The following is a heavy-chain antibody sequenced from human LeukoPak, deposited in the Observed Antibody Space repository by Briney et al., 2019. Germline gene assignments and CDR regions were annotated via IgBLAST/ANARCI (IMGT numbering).Heavy chain of an antibody. Sequence: ASVKVSCKTSGGTFNNSAISWVRQAPGQGVEWLGGIMPLFGTSGYAQKFQGRVTITKDESTRTVYLELTSRTSDDTAVYYCARDVHGDYGSGWFDPWGQGTLVSVS. CDR1: GGTFNNSA. D-gene: IGHD4-17*01. J-gene: IGHJ5*02. CDR3: ARDVHGDYGSGWFDP. CDR2: IMPLFGTS. V-gene: IGHV1-69*05.